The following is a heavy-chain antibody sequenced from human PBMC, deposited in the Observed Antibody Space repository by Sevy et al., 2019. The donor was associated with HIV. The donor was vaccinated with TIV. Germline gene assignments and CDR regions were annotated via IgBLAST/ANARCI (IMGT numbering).Heavy chain of an antibody. Sequence: ASVKVSCKASGYTFTSYGISWVRQAPGQGLEWMGWISAYNGNTNYAQKLQGRVTMTTDTSTSTAYMELRSLRSDDTAVYYCAREAPGYSSSWYGFDYWGQGTLVTVSS. CDR1: GYTFTSYG. CDR2: ISAYNGNT. CDR3: AREAPGYSSSWYGFDY. D-gene: IGHD6-13*01. J-gene: IGHJ4*02. V-gene: IGHV1-18*01.